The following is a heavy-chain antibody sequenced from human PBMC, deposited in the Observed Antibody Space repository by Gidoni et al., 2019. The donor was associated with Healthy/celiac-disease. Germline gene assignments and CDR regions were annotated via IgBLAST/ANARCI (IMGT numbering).Heavy chain of an antibody. CDR2: INHSGST. D-gene: IGHD2-2*01. V-gene: IGHV4-34*01. J-gene: IGHJ5*02. CDR1: GGSFSGYY. Sequence: QVQLQQWGAGLLKPSETLSLTCAVYGGSFSGYYWSWIRQPPGKGLEWIGEINHSGSTNYNPSLKSRVTISVDTSKNQFSLKLSSVTAADTAVYYCARVYCSSTSCSKRWFDPWGQGTLVTVSS. CDR3: ARVYCSSTSCSKRWFDP.